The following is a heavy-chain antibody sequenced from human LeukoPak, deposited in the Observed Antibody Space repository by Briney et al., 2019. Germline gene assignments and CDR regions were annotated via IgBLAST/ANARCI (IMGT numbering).Heavy chain of an antibody. CDR1: GGSISSSSYY. V-gene: IGHV4-39*07. Sequence: SETLSLTCTVSGGSISSSSYYWGWIRQPPGKGLEWIGSIYYSGSTYYNPSLKSRVTISEDTSKNQFSLKLSSVTAADTAVYYCARGGGYYHNAFDIWGQGTMVTVSS. CDR3: ARGGGYYHNAFDI. J-gene: IGHJ3*02. D-gene: IGHD3-22*01. CDR2: IYYSGST.